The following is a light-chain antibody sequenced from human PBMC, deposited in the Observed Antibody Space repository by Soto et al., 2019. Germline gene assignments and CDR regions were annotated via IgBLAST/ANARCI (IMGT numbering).Light chain of an antibody. CDR3: QQRSNWPHSIT. CDR1: QSVSSY. V-gene: IGKV3-11*01. CDR2: DAS. J-gene: IGKJ5*01. Sequence: EIVLTQSPATLSLSPGERSTLSCMAIQSVSSYLAWYQQKPGQAPRLLIYDASNRATGIPARFSGSGSGTDFTLTISSLEPEDFAVYYCQQRSNWPHSITFGQGTRLEIK.